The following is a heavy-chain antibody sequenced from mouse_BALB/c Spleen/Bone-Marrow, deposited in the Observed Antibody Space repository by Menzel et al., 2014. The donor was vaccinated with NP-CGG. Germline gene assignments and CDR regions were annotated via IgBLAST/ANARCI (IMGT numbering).Heavy chain of an antibody. J-gene: IGHJ4*01. V-gene: IGHV1-4*01. Sequence: QVQLQQSGAELARPGASVKMSCKASGYTFTTYTMHWVQQRPGQGLEWVGYINPSTGFTNYNQIFKDKATLAADKSSSTAYMQLSSLTSEDSAVYCCARGGFLLRSLALDYWGQGTSVTVSS. CDR3: ARGGFLLRSLALDY. CDR1: GYTFTTYT. D-gene: IGHD1-1*01. CDR2: INPSTGFT.